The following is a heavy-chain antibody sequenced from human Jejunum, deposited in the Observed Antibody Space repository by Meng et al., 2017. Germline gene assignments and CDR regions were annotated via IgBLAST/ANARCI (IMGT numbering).Heavy chain of an antibody. CDR1: GYSLTNNA. V-gene: IGHV7-4-1*02. CDR2: INTNTGNP. J-gene: IGHJ4*02. D-gene: IGHD6-6*01. Sequence: QVQLVQSGSELKKPGASGKVSCKASGYSLTNNAITWVRQAPGQGLEWMGWINTNTGNPTYAQGFTGRFVFSLDTSVSTAYLQISNLKAEDTAVYYCARANVPHPYDSWGQGTLVTVSS. CDR3: ARANVPHPYDS.